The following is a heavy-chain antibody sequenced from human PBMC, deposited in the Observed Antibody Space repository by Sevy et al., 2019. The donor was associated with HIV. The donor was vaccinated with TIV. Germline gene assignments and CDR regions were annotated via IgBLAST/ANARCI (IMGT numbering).Heavy chain of an antibody. J-gene: IGHJ6*02. V-gene: IGHV1-18*01. D-gene: IGHD3-10*01. CDR2: VSAYNGNT. CDR3: ARDSIPMVQGVIITPYYYGMDV. CDR1: GYTFTNYG. Sequence: ASVKVSCESSGYTFTNYGISWVRQAPGQGLEWMGWVSAYNGNTNYPQKLQGGVTMTTDTSTSTAYMELRSLRSDDTAVYYCARDSIPMVQGVIITPYYYGMDVWGQGTTVTVSS.